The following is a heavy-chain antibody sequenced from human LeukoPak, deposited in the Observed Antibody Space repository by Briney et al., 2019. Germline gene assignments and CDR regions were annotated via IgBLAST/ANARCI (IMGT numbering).Heavy chain of an antibody. V-gene: IGHV3-7*05. CDR2: INLDGTER. J-gene: IGHJ4*02. CDR3: ARDNVGATPFDY. D-gene: IGHD1-26*01. CDR1: RFTFSYFW. Sequence: GGSLSLSCAASRFTFSYFWMSWVRQAPGKGLEWVANINLDGTERHYVDSVKGRFTISRDNARKSLYLQMNSLRDEDTAVYYCARDNVGATPFDYWGQGTLVTVSS.